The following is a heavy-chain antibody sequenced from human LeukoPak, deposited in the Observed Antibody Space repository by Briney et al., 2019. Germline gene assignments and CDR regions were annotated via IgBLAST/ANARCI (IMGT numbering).Heavy chain of an antibody. CDR3: ARGRGVGATEGGDY. CDR1: GGTFSSYA. D-gene: IGHD1-26*01. Sequence: GSSVKVSCKASGGTFSSYAISWVRQAPGQGLEWMGGIIPIFGTANYAQKFQGRVTITADKSTSTAYMELSSLRSEDTAVYYCARGRGVGATEGGDYWGQGTLVTVSS. V-gene: IGHV1-69*06. J-gene: IGHJ4*02. CDR2: IIPIFGTA.